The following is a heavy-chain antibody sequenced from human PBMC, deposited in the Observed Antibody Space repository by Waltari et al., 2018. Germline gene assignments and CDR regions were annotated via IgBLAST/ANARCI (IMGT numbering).Heavy chain of an antibody. V-gene: IGHV4-59*01. D-gene: IGHD6-13*01. Sequence: QVQLQESGPGLVKPSETLSLTCTVPGGSISSYYWSWIRQPPGKGLEWIGYIYYSGSTNYNPSLKSRVTISVDTSKNQFSLKLSSVTAADTAVYYCAKFAAAGATDYYYYYYMDVWGKGTTVTVSS. CDR1: GGSISSYY. CDR3: AKFAAAGATDYYYYYYMDV. CDR2: IYYSGST. J-gene: IGHJ6*03.